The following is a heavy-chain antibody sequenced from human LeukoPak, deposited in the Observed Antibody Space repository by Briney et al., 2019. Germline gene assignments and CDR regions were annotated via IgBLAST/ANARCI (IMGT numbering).Heavy chain of an antibody. J-gene: IGHJ4*02. CDR2: IRDKANSYAT. D-gene: IGHD3-22*01. CDR1: GFIFSGSA. Sequence: PGGSLRLSCAASGFIFSGSAMHWVRQASGKGLEWVGRIRDKANSYATAYAASVKGRFNISRDDSKNTAYLQMNSLKTEDTAVYYCTKAGDSTGSDLTPFGYWGQGTLVTVSS. V-gene: IGHV3-73*01. CDR3: TKAGDSTGSDLTPFGY.